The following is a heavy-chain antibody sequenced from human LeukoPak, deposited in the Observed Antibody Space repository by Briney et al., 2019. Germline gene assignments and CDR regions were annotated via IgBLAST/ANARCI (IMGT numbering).Heavy chain of an antibody. CDR3: ARGDFGRYAFDF. Sequence: PEGSLRLSCAASGFTFSNYYMSWTRQAPGKGLEWVSYINTIGTTIYYADSLKGRFTISRDNAKNSLSLQMDSLRAEDTAVYYCARGDFGRYAFDFWGQGTMVTVSS. D-gene: IGHD2/OR15-2a*01. CDR2: INTIGTTI. V-gene: IGHV3-11*01. J-gene: IGHJ3*01. CDR1: GFTFSNYY.